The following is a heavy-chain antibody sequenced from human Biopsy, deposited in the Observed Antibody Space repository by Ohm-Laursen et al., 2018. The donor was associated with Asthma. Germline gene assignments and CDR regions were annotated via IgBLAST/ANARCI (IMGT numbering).Heavy chain of an antibody. CDR1: GYTFINYA. J-gene: IGHJ3*02. V-gene: IGHV1-3*01. D-gene: IGHD3-9*01. CDR2: INAANGNT. Sequence: DSVKVSCKTSGYTFINYAIHWVRQAPGQRLERMGWINAANGNTKYSQKFQGRVTISRDTSASTAYMDLSSLRSEDTAVYYCARAYYDFLTGQVNDAFDMWGQGTMVTVSS. CDR3: ARAYYDFLTGQVNDAFDM.